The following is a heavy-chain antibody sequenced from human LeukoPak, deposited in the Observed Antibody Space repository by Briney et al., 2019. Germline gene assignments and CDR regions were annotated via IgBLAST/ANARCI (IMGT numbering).Heavy chain of an antibody. J-gene: IGHJ4*02. CDR3: ARVLRDASGYYDY. CDR2: ISIHGGDT. CDR1: GFTFSSYA. Sequence: GGSLRLSCAASGFTFSSYAMHWVRQAPGKGLEYVSAISIHGGDTYYANSVKDRFTISRDNSKNTLYLQMGSLRAEDMAVYYCARVLRDASGYYDYWGQGTLVTVSS. V-gene: IGHV3-64*01. D-gene: IGHD3-22*01.